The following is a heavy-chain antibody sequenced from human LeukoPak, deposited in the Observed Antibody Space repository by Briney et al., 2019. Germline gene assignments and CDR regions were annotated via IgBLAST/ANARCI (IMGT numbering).Heavy chain of an antibody. CDR2: IYYSGST. Sequence: SETLSLTCTVSGGSISSSSYYWGWIRQPPGKGLEWIGSIYYSGSTYYNPSLKSRVTISLDTSKNQFSLKLSSVTAADTAVYYCARVQTPGYCSSTSCYGQVPGDYWGQGTLVTVSS. J-gene: IGHJ4*02. D-gene: IGHD2-2*01. V-gene: IGHV4-39*07. CDR1: GGSISSSSYY. CDR3: ARVQTPGYCSSTSCYGQVPGDY.